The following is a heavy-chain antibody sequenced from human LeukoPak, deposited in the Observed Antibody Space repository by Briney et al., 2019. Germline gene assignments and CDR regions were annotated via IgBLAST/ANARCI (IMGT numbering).Heavy chain of an antibody. CDR1: GGSISSNSYY. CDR2: IYYSGNT. D-gene: IGHD3-9*01. V-gene: IGHV4-39*02. CDR3: ARDQAYYDILTGYYDAFDI. Sequence: SETLSLTCTVSGGSISSNSYYWGWIRQPPGKGLEWIGSIYYSGNTYYNPSLKSRVTISVDTSKNQFSLKLSSVTAADTAVYYCARDQAYYDILTGYYDAFDIWGQGTMVTVSS. J-gene: IGHJ3*02.